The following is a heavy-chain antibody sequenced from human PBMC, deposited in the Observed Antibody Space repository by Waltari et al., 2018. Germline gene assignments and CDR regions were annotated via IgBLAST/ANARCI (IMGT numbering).Heavy chain of an antibody. CDR3: AKDLSIAAAGNFDY. J-gene: IGHJ4*02. Sequence: QVQLVESGGGVVQPGRSLRLSCAASGFTFSSYGMHWVRQAPGKGLEWVAVISYDGSNKYYADSVKGRFTISRDNSKNTLYLQMNSLRAEDTAVYYCAKDLSIAAAGNFDYWGQGTLVTVSS. V-gene: IGHV3-30*18. CDR2: ISYDGSNK. D-gene: IGHD6-13*01. CDR1: GFTFSSYG.